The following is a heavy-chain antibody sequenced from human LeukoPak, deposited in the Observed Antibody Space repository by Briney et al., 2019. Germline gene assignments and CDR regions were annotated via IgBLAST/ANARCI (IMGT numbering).Heavy chain of an antibody. D-gene: IGHD6-6*01. J-gene: IGHJ5*02. CDR1: GLTFSSYW. V-gene: IGHV3-7*01. CDR2: IKQDGNEK. CDR3: ARGKAQFDP. Sequence: GGSLRLSCAASGLTFSSYWMSWVRQAPGKGLEWVANIKQDGNEKYYVDSVKGRFTISRDNAKNSLFLQMNSLRAEDTAVYYCARGKAQFDPWGQGTLVTVSS.